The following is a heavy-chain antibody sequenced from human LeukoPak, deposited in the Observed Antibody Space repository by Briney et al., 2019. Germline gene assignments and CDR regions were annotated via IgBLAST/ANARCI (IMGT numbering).Heavy chain of an antibody. Sequence: ASVKVSCKASGYTFNGYYMHWVRQAPGQGLEWMGWINPSSGDTNYAQKFQGRVTMTRDTSISTAYMELTSLRSDDTAVYCCVKGDYYGSGTIIVLWGQGTLVTVSS. CDR2: INPSSGDT. CDR1: GYTFNGYY. CDR3: VKGDYYGSGTIIVL. D-gene: IGHD3-10*01. J-gene: IGHJ4*02. V-gene: IGHV1-2*02.